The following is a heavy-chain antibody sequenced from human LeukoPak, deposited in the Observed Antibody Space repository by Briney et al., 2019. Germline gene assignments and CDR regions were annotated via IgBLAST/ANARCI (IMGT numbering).Heavy chain of an antibody. V-gene: IGHV4-39*01. CDR2: FYYRGST. CDR1: VGSISSSCYY. CDR3: ARHLPVPRGWYDC. J-gene: IGHJ5*01. Sequence: SETLSLTCTVSVGSISSSCYYWGWIRQAPGRGLQCSGTFYYRGSTSYSPSLKSRVTISVDTSKNQFSLQLTSVTAADTAVYYCARHLPVPRGWYDCWGQGTLVTVSS.